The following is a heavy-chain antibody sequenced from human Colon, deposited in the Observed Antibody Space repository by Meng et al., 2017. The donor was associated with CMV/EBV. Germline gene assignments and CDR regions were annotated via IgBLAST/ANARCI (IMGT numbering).Heavy chain of an antibody. CDR2: IIPILGIA. V-gene: IGHV1-69*10. CDR1: GGTFSSYA. CDR3: ARFARVHELITIFGDYYYYGMDV. J-gene: IGHJ6*02. D-gene: IGHD3-3*01. Sequence: SVKVSCKASGGTFSSYAISWVRQAPGQGLEWMGGIIPILGIANYAQKFQGRVTITADKSTSTAYMELSSLRSEDTAVYYCARFARVHELITIFGDYYYYGMDVWGQGTTVTVSS.